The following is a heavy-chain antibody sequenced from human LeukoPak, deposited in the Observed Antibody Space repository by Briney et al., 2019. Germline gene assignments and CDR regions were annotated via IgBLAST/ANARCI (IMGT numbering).Heavy chain of an antibody. D-gene: IGHD3-10*01. V-gene: IGHV1-2*02. CDR1: GYTFTGYY. CDR3: ARAECGSGMDIPTW. Sequence: ASVKVSCKASGYTFTGYYMHWVRQAPGQGLEWMGWINPNSGGTNYAQKFQGRVTMTRDTSISTAYMELSRLRSDDTAVYYCARAECGSGMDIPTWWGQGTLVTVSS. J-gene: IGHJ4*02. CDR2: INPNSGGT.